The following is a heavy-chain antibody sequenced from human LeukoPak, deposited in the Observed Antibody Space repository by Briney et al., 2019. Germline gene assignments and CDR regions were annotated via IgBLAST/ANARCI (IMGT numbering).Heavy chain of an antibody. CDR2: IRCDGYSK. J-gene: IGHJ4*02. D-gene: IGHD1-1*01. CDR3: ARDGPTTKFDY. V-gene: IGHV3-30*02. CDR1: GFTFNRHG. Sequence: PGGSLRLSCAASGFTFNRHGMHWVRQAPGKGLEWVAFIRCDGYSKYYADSVQGRFTISRDSSKNSLSLQMNSLRPDDTAVYYCARDGPTTKFDYWGQGTLVTVSS.